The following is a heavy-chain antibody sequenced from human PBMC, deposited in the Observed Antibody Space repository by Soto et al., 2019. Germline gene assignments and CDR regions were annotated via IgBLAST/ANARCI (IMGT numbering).Heavy chain of an antibody. D-gene: IGHD3-22*01. CDR2: IYYSGST. Sequence: KASETLSLTCTVSGGSISSSSYYWGWIRQPPGKGLEWIGSIYYSGSTYYNPSLKSRVTISVDTSKNQFSLKLSSVTAADTAVYYCARASPSPRITMIVVVITTDWYFDLWGRGTLVTVSS. J-gene: IGHJ2*01. CDR3: ARASPSPRITMIVVVITTDWYFDL. V-gene: IGHV4-39*01. CDR1: GGSISSSSYY.